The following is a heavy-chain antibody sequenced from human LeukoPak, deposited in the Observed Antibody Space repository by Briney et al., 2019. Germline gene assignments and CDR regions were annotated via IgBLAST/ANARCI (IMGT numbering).Heavy chain of an antibody. J-gene: IGHJ4*02. Sequence: PGGSLRLSCAASGFTVSSNYMSWVRQAPGKGLEWVSVIYSGGSTYYADSVKGRFTISRDNSKNTLYLQMNSLRAEDTAVYYCARVGYYDSSDYFPFDYWGQGTLVTVSS. V-gene: IGHV3-53*01. D-gene: IGHD3-22*01. CDR3: ARVGYYDSSDYFPFDY. CDR1: GFTVSSNY. CDR2: IYSGGST.